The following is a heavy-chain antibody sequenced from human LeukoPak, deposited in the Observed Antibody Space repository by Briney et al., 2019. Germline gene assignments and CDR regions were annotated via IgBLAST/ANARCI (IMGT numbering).Heavy chain of an antibody. V-gene: IGHV3-7*01. D-gene: IGHD3-22*01. Sequence: GGSLRLSCAASGFTFSSYWMSWVRQAPGKGLEWVANIKQDGSEKYYVDSVKGRFTISRDNAKNSLYLQMNSLRAEDTAVYYCAKSPALGYYDSSGPPDYWGQGTLVTDSS. CDR2: IKQDGSEK. CDR3: AKSPALGYYDSSGPPDY. CDR1: GFTFSSYW. J-gene: IGHJ4*02.